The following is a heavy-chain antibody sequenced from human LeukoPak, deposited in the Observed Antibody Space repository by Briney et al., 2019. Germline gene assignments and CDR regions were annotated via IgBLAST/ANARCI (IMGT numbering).Heavy chain of an antibody. CDR1: GFTFSSYA. D-gene: IGHD1-26*01. CDR2: ISYDGSNK. V-gene: IGHV3-30*04. Sequence: GGSLRLSCAASGFTFSSYAMHWVRQAPGKGLEWVAVISYDGSNKYYADSVKGRFTISRDNSKNTLYLQMNSLRAEDAAVYYCARVQRQWELLIAYFDYWGQGTLVIVSS. CDR3: ARVQRQWELLIAYFDY. J-gene: IGHJ4*02.